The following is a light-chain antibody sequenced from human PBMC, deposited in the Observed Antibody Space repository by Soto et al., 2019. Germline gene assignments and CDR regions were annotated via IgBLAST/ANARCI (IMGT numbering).Light chain of an antibody. CDR1: QSIRTW. Sequence: DIQMTQSPSTLSASVGDRVTITCRASQSIRTWLAWYQQKPGKAPKLLIQKASTSESGVPSRFSGSGSGTEFTLTINSLQPDDFATYYCQHYNTYPVTFGGGTKVEIK. CDR2: KAS. J-gene: IGKJ4*01. V-gene: IGKV1-5*03. CDR3: QHYNTYPVT.